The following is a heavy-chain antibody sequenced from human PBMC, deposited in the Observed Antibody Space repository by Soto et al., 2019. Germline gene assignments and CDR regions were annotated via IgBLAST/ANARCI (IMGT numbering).Heavy chain of an antibody. CDR1: GYTFTSYD. D-gene: IGHD2-2*01. Sequence: QVQLVQSGAEVKKPGASVKVSCKASGYTFTSYDINWVRQATGQGLEWMGWMNPNSGNTGYAQKFQGRVTMTRNTSISTAYMELSSLRSEDTAVYYCARLVPAAMVYYYYYYMDVWGKGTTVTVSS. J-gene: IGHJ6*03. CDR3: ARLVPAAMVYYYYYYMDV. V-gene: IGHV1-8*01. CDR2: MNPNSGNT.